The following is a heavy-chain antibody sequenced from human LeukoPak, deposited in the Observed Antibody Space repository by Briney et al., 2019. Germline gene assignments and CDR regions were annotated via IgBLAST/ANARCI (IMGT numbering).Heavy chain of an antibody. V-gene: IGHV3-30*04. Sequence: GGSLRLSCAASGFTLSSYAMHWVRQAPGKGLEWVSVMSYDGSNKYYADSVKGRFTISRDNSKDTLFLQMNSLRAEDTAVYFCARVGRGYSFKVYYFDYWGQGTLVTVSS. D-gene: IGHD5-18*01. CDR3: ARVGRGYSFKVYYFDY. CDR2: MSYDGSNK. CDR1: GFTLSSYA. J-gene: IGHJ4*02.